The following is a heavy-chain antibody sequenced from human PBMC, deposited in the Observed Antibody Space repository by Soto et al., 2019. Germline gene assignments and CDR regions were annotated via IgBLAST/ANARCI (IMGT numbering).Heavy chain of an antibody. Sequence: GGSLRLSCAASELTFSNYAIHWVRQAPGKGLEWVAVIASDGKDKRYADSVKGRFTISRDNSKNTLYLQMNSLRAEDTAVYYCARDSYSRYFDYWGQGTLVTISS. CDR2: IASDGKDK. D-gene: IGHD1-26*01. CDR1: ELTFSNYA. J-gene: IGHJ4*02. CDR3: ARDSYSRYFDY. V-gene: IGHV3-30*03.